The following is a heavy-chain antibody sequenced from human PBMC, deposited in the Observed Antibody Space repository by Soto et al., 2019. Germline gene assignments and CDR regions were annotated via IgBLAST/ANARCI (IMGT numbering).Heavy chain of an antibody. CDR3: AVEYENYYYGMDV. CDR2: IYHSVST. CDR1: GGSISSSNW. Sequence: SETLSLTCAVSGGSISSSNWWSWVRQPPGKGLEWIGEIYHSVSTNYNPSLKSRVTISVDKSKNQFSLKLSSVTAADTAVYYCAVEYENYYYGMDVWGQGTTVTVSS. J-gene: IGHJ6*02. V-gene: IGHV4-4*02. D-gene: IGHD6-6*01.